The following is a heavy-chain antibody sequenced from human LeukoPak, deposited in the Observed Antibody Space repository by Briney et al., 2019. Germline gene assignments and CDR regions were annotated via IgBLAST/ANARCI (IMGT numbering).Heavy chain of an antibody. J-gene: IGHJ4*02. CDR2: ISIISSYI. CDR1: GFTFSGYW. D-gene: IGHD4-17*01. Sequence: GGSLRLSCADSGFTFSGYWMNWVRQAPGKGLEWVSSISIISSYIYYADSVKGRFTISRDNAKNSLYLQMNSLRAEDTAVYYCARDLYGDYPWDYWGQGTLVTVSS. V-gene: IGHV3-21*01. CDR3: ARDLYGDYPWDY.